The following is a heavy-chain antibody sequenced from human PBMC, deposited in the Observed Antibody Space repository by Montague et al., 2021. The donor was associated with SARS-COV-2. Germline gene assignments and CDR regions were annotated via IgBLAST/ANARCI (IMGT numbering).Heavy chain of an antibody. Sequence: SETLSLTCSVSGRLVRSYQWTWIRKPPGKGLEWIGYIYDSGRTKYNPSLKSRVTISVDTSKNQFSLKLSSVTAADTAVYYCARENTVTTFGGPYYIDSWGQGTLVTVSA. CDR2: IYDSGRT. CDR3: ARENTVTTFGGPYYIDS. J-gene: IGHJ4*02. V-gene: IGHV4-59*02. D-gene: IGHD4-17*01. CDR1: GRLVRSYQ.